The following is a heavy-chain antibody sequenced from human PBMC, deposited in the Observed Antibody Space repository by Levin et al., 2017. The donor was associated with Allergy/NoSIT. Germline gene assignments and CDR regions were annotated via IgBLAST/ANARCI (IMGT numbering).Heavy chain of an antibody. V-gene: IGHV4-34*01. D-gene: IGHD2-15*01. J-gene: IGHJ6*02. Sequence: GSLRLSCAVYGGSFSGYYWSWIRQPPGKGLEWIGEINHSGSTNYNPSLKSRVTISVDTSKNQFSLKLSSVTAADTAVYYCARRGLIRLGYCSGGSCSSMDVWGQGTTVTVSS. CDR3: ARRGLIRLGYCSGGSCSSMDV. CDR2: INHSGST. CDR1: GGSFSGYY.